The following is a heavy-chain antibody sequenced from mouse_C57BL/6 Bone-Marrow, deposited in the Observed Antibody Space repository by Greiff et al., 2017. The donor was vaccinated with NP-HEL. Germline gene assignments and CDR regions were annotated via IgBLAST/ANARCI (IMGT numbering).Heavy chain of an antibody. CDR2: IYPRDGST. J-gene: IGHJ4*01. D-gene: IGHD2-1*01. CDR3: AREGGILLMDYYAMDY. Sequence: QVQLQQSGPELVKPGASVKLSCKASGYTFTSYDINWVKQRPGQGLEWIGWIYPRDGSTKYNEKFKGKATLTVDTSSSTAYMELHSLTSEDSAVYFCAREGGILLMDYYAMDYWGQGTSVTVSS. V-gene: IGHV1-85*01. CDR1: GYTFTSYD.